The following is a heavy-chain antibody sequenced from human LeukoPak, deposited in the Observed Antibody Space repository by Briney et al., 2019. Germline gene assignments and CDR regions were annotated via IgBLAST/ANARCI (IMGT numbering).Heavy chain of an antibody. D-gene: IGHD2-2*01. Sequence: GGSLRLSCAASGFTFSSYAMHWVRQAPGKGLEWVAVISYDGSNKYYADSVKGRFTVSRENAQNSLYLQMHSLRAEDTAFYYCAREITSDRPTRFDFWGQGTLVTVSS. V-gene: IGHV3-30-3*01. CDR3: AREITSDRPTRFDF. CDR2: ISYDGSNK. CDR1: GFTFSSYA. J-gene: IGHJ4*02.